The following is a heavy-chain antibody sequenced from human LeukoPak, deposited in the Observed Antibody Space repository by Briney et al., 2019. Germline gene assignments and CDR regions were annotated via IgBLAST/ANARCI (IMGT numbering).Heavy chain of an antibody. D-gene: IGHD2-21*02. CDR3: ARDRVWVVTASHSEFDI. V-gene: IGHV3-30*04. Sequence: GGSLRLSCAASGFTFSSYAMHWVRQAPGKGLEWVAVISYDGSNKYYADSVKGRFTISRDNSKNTLYLQMNSLRAEDTAVYYCARDRVWVVTASHSEFDIWGQGTMVTVSS. CDR2: ISYDGSNK. CDR1: GFTFSSYA. J-gene: IGHJ3*02.